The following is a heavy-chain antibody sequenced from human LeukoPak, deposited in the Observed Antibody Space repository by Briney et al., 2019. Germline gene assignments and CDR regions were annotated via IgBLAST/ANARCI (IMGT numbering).Heavy chain of an antibody. Sequence: GGSLRLSCTASEFTVSRNYMLWVRQAPGKGLEWVSLIFSNGDTHYADSVKGRFTISRDTSKNTVSLQMNSLRVEGTAMYYCTRDQMNYWGQGTLVTVSS. CDR1: EFTVSRNY. J-gene: IGHJ4*02. V-gene: IGHV3-53*01. D-gene: IGHD5-24*01. CDR2: IFSNGDT. CDR3: TRDQMNY.